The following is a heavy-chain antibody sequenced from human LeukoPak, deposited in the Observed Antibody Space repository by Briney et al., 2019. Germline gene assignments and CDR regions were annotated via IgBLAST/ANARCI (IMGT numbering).Heavy chain of an antibody. CDR3: ARAPRDSSSSNYMRRFDY. CDR1: GYSISSDNY. D-gene: IGHD3-22*01. J-gene: IGHJ4*02. V-gene: IGHV4-38-2*01. CDR2: IYHSGST. Sequence: SETLSLTCAVSGYSISSDNYWVWIRQPPGQGLEWTGGIYHSGSTYYSPSLKSRVTMSVDTSKKQFSLKLSSVTAADTAVYYCARAPRDSSSSNYMRRFDYWGQGTLVTVSS.